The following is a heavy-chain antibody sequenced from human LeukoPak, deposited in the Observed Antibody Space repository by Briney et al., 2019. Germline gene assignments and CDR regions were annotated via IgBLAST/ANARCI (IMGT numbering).Heavy chain of an antibody. CDR3: ARDGGGSYVPTDAFDI. Sequence: SETLSLTCTVSGGSISSYYWSWIRQPAGKGLEWIGRIYTSGSTNYNPSLKSRVTISVDTSKNQFSLKLSFVTAADTAVYYCARDGGGSYVPTDAFDIWGKGTMVTVSS. J-gene: IGHJ3*02. V-gene: IGHV4-4*07. CDR2: IYTSGST. CDR1: GGSISSYY. D-gene: IGHD1-26*01.